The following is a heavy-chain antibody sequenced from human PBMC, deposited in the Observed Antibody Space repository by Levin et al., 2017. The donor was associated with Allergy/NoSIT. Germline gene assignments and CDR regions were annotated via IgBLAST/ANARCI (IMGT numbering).Heavy chain of an antibody. J-gene: IGHJ5*02. V-gene: IGHV4-30-2*01. D-gene: IGHD3-3*01. CDR3: ARGHNAASSNQRFLAWGYNWFDP. CDR1: GDSITTGSYS. Sequence: SETLSLNCSLSGDSITTGSYSWSWIRQPPGRDLEWIGYIYHNGGTYYSPSLKGRVTMSVDKSANQFSLKIRSVTAADTAVYYCARGHNAASSNQRFLAWGYNWFDPWGQGILVTVSS. CDR2: IYHNGGT.